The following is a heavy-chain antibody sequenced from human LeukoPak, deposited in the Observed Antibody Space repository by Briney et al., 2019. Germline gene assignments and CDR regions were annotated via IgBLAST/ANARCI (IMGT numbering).Heavy chain of an antibody. CDR2: IFYSGNT. Sequence: PSETLSLTCTVSGGSISSYYWSWIWKRPGQGLERIGYIFYSGNTNSNPSPKSRVTISLDTSKIQFSLKLSSVTAADTAVYYCARAIDYYDSSGNPWAYYFDYWGQGTLVTVSS. CDR1: GGSISSYY. CDR3: ARAIDYYDSSGNPWAYYFDY. V-gene: IGHV4-59*01. J-gene: IGHJ4*02. D-gene: IGHD3-22*01.